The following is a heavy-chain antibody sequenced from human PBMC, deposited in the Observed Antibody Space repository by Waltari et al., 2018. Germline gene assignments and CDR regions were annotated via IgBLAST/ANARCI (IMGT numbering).Heavy chain of an antibody. D-gene: IGHD2-21*01. CDR2: ISKSGADT. CDR3: AKDHGIAY. J-gene: IGHJ4*02. CDR1: GVTFSMFA. Sequence: QLLESGGGLVQPGGSLRLSCSDSGVTFSMFAMRWVRQPPGKGLEWVSGISKSGADTYYTDSVEGRFTISRDNSKKTLYLQMNTLRVEDTAVYYCAKDHGIAYWGQGTLVTVSS. V-gene: IGHV3-23*01.